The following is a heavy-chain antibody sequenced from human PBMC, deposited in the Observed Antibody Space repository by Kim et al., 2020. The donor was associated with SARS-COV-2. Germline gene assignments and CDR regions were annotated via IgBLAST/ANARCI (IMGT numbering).Heavy chain of an antibody. CDR2: IYYSGST. Sequence: SETLSLTCTVSGGSISSYYWSWIRQPPGKGLEWIGYIYYSGSTNYNPSLKSRVTISVDTSKNQFSLKLSSVTAADTAVYYCARAARGENSSGYYYYLFDYWGHGTLVTVSS. CDR3: ARAARGENSSGYYYYLFDY. CDR1: GGSISSYY. D-gene: IGHD3-22*01. V-gene: IGHV4-59*01. J-gene: IGHJ4*01.